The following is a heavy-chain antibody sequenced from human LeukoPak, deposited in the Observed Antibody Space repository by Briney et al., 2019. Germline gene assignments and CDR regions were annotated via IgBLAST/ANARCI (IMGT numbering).Heavy chain of an antibody. V-gene: IGHV3-7*01. CDR1: AFTFSNYW. D-gene: IGHD4-23*01. CDR2: IKEDGSEI. CDR3: ARDRGYSTFDY. J-gene: IGHJ4*02. Sequence: GGSLRLSCAASAFTFSNYWMSWVRQAPGKGLEWVANIKEDGSEINYVDSVTGRFIISRDNAKNSLYLQMNSLRVDDTAVYYCARDRGYSTFDYWGQGTLVTVSS.